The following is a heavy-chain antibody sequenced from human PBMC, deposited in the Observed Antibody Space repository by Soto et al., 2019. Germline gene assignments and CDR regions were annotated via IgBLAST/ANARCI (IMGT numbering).Heavy chain of an antibody. D-gene: IGHD3-3*01. CDR2: IYYSGST. V-gene: IGHV4-59*08. J-gene: IGHJ6*02. Sequence: SETLSLTCTVSGGSISTYYWSWIRQPPGKGLEWIGYIYYSGSTYYNPSLKSRVIISVDTSKNQFSLKLSSVTAADTAVYYCARVLYENHNGFWSGYYPDGMDVWGQGTTVTVSS. CDR3: ARVLYENHNGFWSGYYPDGMDV. CDR1: GGSISTYY.